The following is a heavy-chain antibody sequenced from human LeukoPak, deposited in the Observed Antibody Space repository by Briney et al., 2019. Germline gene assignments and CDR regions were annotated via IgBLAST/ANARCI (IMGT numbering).Heavy chain of an antibody. Sequence: PGGSLRLSCAASGFAFSTSAMTWVRQAPGKGLEWVSCISHSSDNTYYADSVKGRFTISRDNSKNTLYLQLNSLRAEDTAVCYCAKTITGSLGVGGYWGQGTLVTVSS. J-gene: IGHJ4*02. CDR2: ISHSSDNT. CDR3: AKTITGSLGVGGY. D-gene: IGHD3-10*01. V-gene: IGHV3-23*01. CDR1: GFAFSTSA.